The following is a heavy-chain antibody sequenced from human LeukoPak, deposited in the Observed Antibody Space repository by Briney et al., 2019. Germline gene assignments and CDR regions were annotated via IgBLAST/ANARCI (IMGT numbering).Heavy chain of an antibody. CDR1: GFTVSSNS. V-gene: IGHV3-53*01. J-gene: IGHJ6*04. D-gene: IGHD6-25*01. CDR3: ARDGTPIYSNGWVYMDV. CDR2: IYSDNT. Sequence: PGGSLRLSCTVSGFTVSSNSMSWVRQAPGKGLEWVSFIYSDNTHYSDSVKGRFTISRDNAKNSLYLQMSNLRGEDTALYYCARDGTPIYSNGWVYMDVWGKGTTVTISS.